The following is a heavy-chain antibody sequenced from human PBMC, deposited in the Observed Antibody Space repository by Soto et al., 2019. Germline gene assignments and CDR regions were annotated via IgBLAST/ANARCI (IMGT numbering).Heavy chain of an antibody. J-gene: IGHJ6*02. CDR2: ISYDGSNK. D-gene: IGHD3-16*01. CDR3: ARDHGGRSGMDV. Sequence: GGSVRLSCAASGFTFSSYAMHWVRQAPGKGLEWVAVISYDGSNKYYADSVKGRFTISRDNSKNTLYLQMNSLRAEDTAVYYCARDHGGRSGMDVWGQGTTVTVSS. CDR1: GFTFSSYA. V-gene: IGHV3-30-3*01.